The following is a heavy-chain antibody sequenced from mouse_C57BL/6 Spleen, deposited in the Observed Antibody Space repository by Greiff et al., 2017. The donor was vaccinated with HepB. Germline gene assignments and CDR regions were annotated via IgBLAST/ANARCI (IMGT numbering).Heavy chain of an antibody. J-gene: IGHJ2*01. CDR2: IDPSDSYT. D-gene: IGHD2-1*01. CDR1: GYTFTSYW. Sequence: QVQLQQSGAELVKPGASVKLSCKASGYTFTSYWMQWVKQRPGQGLEWIGEIDPSDSYTNYNQKFKGKATLTVDTSSSTAYMQLSSLTSEDSAVYYCARAGDGNTGDYWGQGTTLTVSS. CDR3: ARAGDGNTGDY. V-gene: IGHV1-50*01.